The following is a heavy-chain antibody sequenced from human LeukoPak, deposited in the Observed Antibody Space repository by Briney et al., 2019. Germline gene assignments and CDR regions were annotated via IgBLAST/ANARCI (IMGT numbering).Heavy chain of an antibody. J-gene: IGHJ6*03. D-gene: IGHD6-19*01. CDR2: ISGSGGGT. V-gene: IGHV3-23*01. CDR1: GFTFSSYG. Sequence: PGGSLRLSCAASGFTFSSYGMSWVRQAPGKGLEWVSAISGSGGGTYYADSVKGRFTISRDNSKNTLYLQMNSLRAEDTAVYYCAKRGSGWYEDYYYYMDVWGKGTTVTISS. CDR3: AKRGSGWYEDYYYYMDV.